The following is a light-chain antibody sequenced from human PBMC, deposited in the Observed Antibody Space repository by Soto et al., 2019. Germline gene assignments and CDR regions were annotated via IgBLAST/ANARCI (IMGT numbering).Light chain of an antibody. CDR1: QSISSW. CDR3: QQYNSYAIT. J-gene: IGKJ5*01. CDR2: DAS. V-gene: IGKV1-5*01. Sequence: QMTQSHPTLSASVGDRVTITCRASQSISSWLAWYQQKPGKAPKLLIYDASSLESGVPSRFSGSGSGTEFTLTISSLQPDDFATYYCQQYNSYAITFGHGTRLE.